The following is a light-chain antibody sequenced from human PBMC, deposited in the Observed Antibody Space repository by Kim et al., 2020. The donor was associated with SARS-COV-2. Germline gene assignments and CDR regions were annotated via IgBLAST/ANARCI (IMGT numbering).Light chain of an antibody. V-gene: IGLV2-14*01. J-gene: IGLJ1*01. CDR1: SSDIGGYNY. CDR3: ASYTTNNDLYV. CDR2: DVS. Sequence: QSALTQPASVSGSPGQSITISCTGTSSDIGGYNYISWYLQQPGKAPKLIIYDVSRRPSGVSNRFSGSKSGNTASLTISGLQSDDEADYYCASYTTNNDLYVFGAGTKVTVL.